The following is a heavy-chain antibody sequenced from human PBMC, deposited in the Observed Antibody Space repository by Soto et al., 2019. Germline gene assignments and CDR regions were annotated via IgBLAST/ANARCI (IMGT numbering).Heavy chain of an antibody. CDR2: ISYSGTT. CDR1: GDSREGAY. J-gene: IGHJ5*02. Sequence: SGTPSLTSAAHGDSREGAYRTYTVLCPGKRLEWIAYISYSGTTNYNPSLKSRVTISLDTSNNQLSLKMTSVTAADTAMYYCAKGFNYYGRGTLKLDPWGVGTLVTVS. V-gene: IGHV4-59*01. D-gene: IGHD3-10*02. CDR3: AKGFNYYGRGTLKLDP.